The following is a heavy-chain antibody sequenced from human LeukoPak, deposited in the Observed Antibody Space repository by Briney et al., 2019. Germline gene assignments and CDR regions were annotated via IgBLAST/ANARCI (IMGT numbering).Heavy chain of an antibody. Sequence: ASVKVSCKASGYTFTSYGISWVRQAPGQGLEWMGWISAYNGNTNYAQKPQGRVTMTTDTSTSTAYMELRSLRSDDTAVYYCARSGCSSTSCYGWFDPWGQGTLVTVSS. CDR3: ARSGCSSTSCYGWFDP. V-gene: IGHV1-18*01. D-gene: IGHD2-2*01. CDR1: GYTFTSYG. CDR2: ISAYNGNT. J-gene: IGHJ5*02.